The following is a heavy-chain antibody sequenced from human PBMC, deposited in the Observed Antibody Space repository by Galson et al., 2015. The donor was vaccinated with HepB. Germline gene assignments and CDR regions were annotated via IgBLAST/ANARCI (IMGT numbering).Heavy chain of an antibody. V-gene: IGHV1-18*01. Sequence: SVKVSCKASGYEFNKYGLSWVRQAPGQGLEWMGWVSGYDGSANYAPKFQDRVTVTTEKSTGTAYMEMRSLRSDDTAVNYCARDSRLELHLNNYYSYGMDVWGQGTAVTVS. CDR3: ARDSRLELHLNNYYSYGMDV. J-gene: IGHJ6*02. D-gene: IGHD1-7*01. CDR1: GYEFNKYG. CDR2: VSGYDGSA.